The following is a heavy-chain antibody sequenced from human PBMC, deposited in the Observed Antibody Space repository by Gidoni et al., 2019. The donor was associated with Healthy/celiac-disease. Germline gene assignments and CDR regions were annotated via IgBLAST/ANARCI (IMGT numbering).Heavy chain of an antibody. CDR3: ARAYGSYYVYFDY. J-gene: IGHJ4*02. CDR1: GFPFSSYS. CDR2: ISSSSSYI. Sequence: EVQLVESGGGLVKPGGSLRLSCAASGFPFSSYSMNWVRQAPGKGLEWVSSISSSSSYIYYADSVKGRFTISRDNAKNSLYLQMNSLRAEDTAVYYCARAYGSYYVYFDYWGQGTLVTVSS. V-gene: IGHV3-21*01. D-gene: IGHD1-26*01.